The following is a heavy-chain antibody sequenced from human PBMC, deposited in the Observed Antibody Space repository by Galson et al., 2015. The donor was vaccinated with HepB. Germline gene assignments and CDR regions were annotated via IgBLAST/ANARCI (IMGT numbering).Heavy chain of an antibody. V-gene: IGHV4-59*01. CDR1: GGSISSDY. D-gene: IGHD2-15*01. J-gene: IGHJ4*01. CDR3: ARSRSCSGGGCYSDY. Sequence: ETLSLTCSVSGGSISSDYWSWIRQPPGEGLEWIGYIYYTGSSDYNPSLGSRVTMSVDTSKNQFSLRLSSVTAADTAVYYCARSRSCSGGGCYSDYWGQGTLVTVSS. CDR2: IYYTGSS.